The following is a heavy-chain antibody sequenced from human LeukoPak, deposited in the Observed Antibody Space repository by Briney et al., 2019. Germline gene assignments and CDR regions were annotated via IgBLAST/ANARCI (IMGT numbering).Heavy chain of an antibody. J-gene: IGHJ4*02. D-gene: IGHD3-10*01. CDR2: ISVSGAST. Sequence: GGSLRLSCAASGFTFSSYAMSWVRQAPGKGLEWVSFISVSGASTYYADSVKGRFTISRDNSKNTLYLQTNSLRAEDTAVYYCARDISGIPGYWGQGTLVTVSS. CDR1: GFTFSSYA. CDR3: ARDISGIPGY. V-gene: IGHV3-23*01.